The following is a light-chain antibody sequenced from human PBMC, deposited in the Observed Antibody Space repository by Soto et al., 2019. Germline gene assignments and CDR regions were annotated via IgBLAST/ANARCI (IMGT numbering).Light chain of an antibody. CDR3: QQYGSSPFT. Sequence: EIVLTQSPTTLSLSPGERATLSCRASQSVSNSLLAWFQQKPGQAPRLLIFSASSRATGIPDRFSGSGSGTDFTLIINRLEPEDFAVYYCQQYGSSPFTFGPGPKVDIK. J-gene: IGKJ3*01. CDR2: SAS. V-gene: IGKV3-20*01. CDR1: QSVSNSL.